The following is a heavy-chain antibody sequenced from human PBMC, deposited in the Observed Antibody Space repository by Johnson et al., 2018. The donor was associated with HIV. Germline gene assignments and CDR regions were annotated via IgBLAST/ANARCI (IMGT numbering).Heavy chain of an antibody. CDR3: ARAYTYGAFDI. CDR1: GFIFRDYY. J-gene: IGHJ3*02. D-gene: IGHD5-18*01. Sequence: QMQLVESGGGLVQPRGSLRLSCAASGFIFRDYYMRWIRQAPGKGLEWVSFISSSGSSIYYAGSVKGRFTISRDTSKNTLYLQMNSLRVDDTAIYYCARAYTYGAFDIWGQGTMVTISS. CDR2: ISSSGSSI. V-gene: IGHV3-11*04.